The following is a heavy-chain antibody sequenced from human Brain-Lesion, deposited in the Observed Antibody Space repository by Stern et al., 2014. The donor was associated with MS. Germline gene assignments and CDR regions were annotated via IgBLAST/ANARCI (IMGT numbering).Heavy chain of an antibody. Sequence: VQLVESGPGLLNPSQTLSLTCTVSGASISSGHSYWSWLRQPAGKELEWIGRIHTRGSTNYNPSLMSRVIISKDTSTNQLSLKMPSVTAADTAVYYCARLVDVLLFDYWGQGALVTVSA. V-gene: IGHV4-61*02. CDR1: GASISSGHSY. J-gene: IGHJ4*02. CDR3: ARLVDVLLFDY. CDR2: IHTRGST. D-gene: IGHD3-16*01.